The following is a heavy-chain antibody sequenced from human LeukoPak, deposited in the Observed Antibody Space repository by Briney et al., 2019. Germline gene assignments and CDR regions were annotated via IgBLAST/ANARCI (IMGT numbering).Heavy chain of an antibody. CDR1: GFTFSDYY. J-gene: IGHJ4*02. CDR2: MSSSDRII. V-gene: IGHV3-11*01. CDR3: ARVRSGYYLDY. Sequence: GGSLRLSCAASGFTFSDYYMSWMRQAPGKGLEWVSYMSSSDRIIYYADSVKGRFTISRDNAKNSLYLQMNSLRAEDTAVYYCARVRSGYYLDYWGQGTLVTVSS. D-gene: IGHD3-22*01.